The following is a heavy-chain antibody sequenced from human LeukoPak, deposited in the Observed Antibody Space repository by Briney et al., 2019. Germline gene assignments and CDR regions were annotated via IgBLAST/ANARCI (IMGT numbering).Heavy chain of an antibody. D-gene: IGHD5-24*01. J-gene: IGHJ4*02. Sequence: PSETLSLTCTVSGGSISSSSYYWGWIRQPPGKGLEWIGYIYYSGSTNYNPSLKSRVTISVDTSKNQFSLKLSSVTAADTAVYYCASSQWLQLGVFDYWGQGTLVTVSS. CDR2: IYYSGST. CDR1: GGSISSSSYY. CDR3: ASSQWLQLGVFDY. V-gene: IGHV4-61*05.